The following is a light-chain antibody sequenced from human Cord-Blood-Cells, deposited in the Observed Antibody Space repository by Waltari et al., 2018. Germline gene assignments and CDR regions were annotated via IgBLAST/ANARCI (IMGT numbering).Light chain of an antibody. CDR2: AAS. Sequence: DIQMTQSPSPLSASVGDTVPITCRASQSISSYLNWYQQKPGKAPKLLIYAASSLQSGVPSRFSGSGSGTDFTLTISSLQPEDFATYYCQQSYSTPRTFGQGTKVEIK. V-gene: IGKV1-39*01. J-gene: IGKJ1*01. CDR3: QQSYSTPRT. CDR1: QSISSY.